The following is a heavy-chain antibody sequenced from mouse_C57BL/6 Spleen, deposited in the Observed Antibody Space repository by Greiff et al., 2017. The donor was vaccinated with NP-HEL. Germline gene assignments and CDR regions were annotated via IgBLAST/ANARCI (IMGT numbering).Heavy chain of an antibody. D-gene: IGHD2-4*01. CDR1: GFNIKNTY. CDR3: GYDYDSWFAY. CDR2: IDPANGNT. V-gene: IGHV14-3*01. Sequence: EVKLMESVAELVRPGASVKLSCTASGFNIKNTYMHWVKQRPEQGLEWIGRIDPANGNTTYAPKFQGKATITADTSSNTSYLQLSSLTSEDTAIYYCGYDYDSWFAYWGQGTLVTVAA. J-gene: IGHJ3*01.